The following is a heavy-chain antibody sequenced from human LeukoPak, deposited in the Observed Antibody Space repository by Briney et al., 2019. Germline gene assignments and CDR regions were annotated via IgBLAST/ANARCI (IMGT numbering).Heavy chain of an antibody. J-gene: IGHJ5*02. V-gene: IGHV1-69*06. CDR1: GGTFSSYA. CDR2: IIPIFGTA. CDR3: ARDDFGDYVA. Sequence: SVKVSCKASGGTFSSYAISWVRQAPGQGLEWMGGIIPIFGTANYAQKFQGRVTITADKSTSTVYMDLSSLRSEDTAVYYCARDDFGDYVAWGQGTPITVSS. D-gene: IGHD4-17*01.